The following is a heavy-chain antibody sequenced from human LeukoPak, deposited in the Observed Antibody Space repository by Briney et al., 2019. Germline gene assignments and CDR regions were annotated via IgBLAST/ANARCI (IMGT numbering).Heavy chain of an antibody. V-gene: IGHV3-23*01. CDR2: ISGSGGST. D-gene: IGHD3-16*02. CDR3: AKGPEAYVWGSYRDY. J-gene: IGHJ4*02. Sequence: PGGSLRPSCAASGCTFSSYAMSWVRQAPGKGLEGVAAISGSGGSTYYADSVKGRFTISRDNSKNTLYLQINSLRAEDTAVYYCAKGPEAYVWGSYRDYWGQGTLVTVSS. CDR1: GCTFSSYA.